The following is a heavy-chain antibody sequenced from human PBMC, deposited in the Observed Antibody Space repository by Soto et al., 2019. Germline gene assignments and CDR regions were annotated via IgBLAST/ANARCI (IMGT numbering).Heavy chain of an antibody. CDR2: IHPNTGGT. D-gene: IGHD6-19*01. J-gene: IGHJ6*02. CDR3: ASDFRTRGWFRQAGNFAMDV. Sequence: QVQLVQSGAEVRKPGASVKVSCKASGYPYTNSYMHWVRQAPGQGLEWMGWIHPNTGGTNYAQKGQGRVTLTRDTSVSTVYMELNRLTSDETAIYFCASDFRTRGWFRQAGNFAMDVWGQGTTVTVS. V-gene: IGHV1-2*02. CDR1: GYPYTNSY.